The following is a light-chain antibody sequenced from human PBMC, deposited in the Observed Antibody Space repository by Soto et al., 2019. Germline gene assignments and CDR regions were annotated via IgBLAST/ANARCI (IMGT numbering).Light chain of an antibody. V-gene: IGKV1-39*01. CDR2: AAS. Sequence: DTQLNQSPYSLSASVGESISLTCRASQSISSYLNWYQQKPGKAPKLLISAASILQSGVPSRFSGSGSGTDFTLTISNLQPEDFAGYYCQQTYSSPITFGQGTRLEIK. CDR1: QSISSY. CDR3: QQTYSSPIT. J-gene: IGKJ5*01.